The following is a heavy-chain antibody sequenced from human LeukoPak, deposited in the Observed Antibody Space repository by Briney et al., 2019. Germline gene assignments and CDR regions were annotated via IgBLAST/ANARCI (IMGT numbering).Heavy chain of an antibody. CDR1: GLTFSSYS. V-gene: IGHV3-21*01. CDR3: ARVLGYCSSTSCYDYYYMDV. D-gene: IGHD2-2*01. Sequence: PGGSLRLSCAASGLTFSSYSMNWVRQAPGKGLEWVSSISSSSSYIYYADSVKGRFTISRDNAKNSLYLQMNSLRAEDTAVYYCARVLGYCSSTSCYDYYYMDVWGKGTTVTVSS. CDR2: ISSSSSYI. J-gene: IGHJ6*03.